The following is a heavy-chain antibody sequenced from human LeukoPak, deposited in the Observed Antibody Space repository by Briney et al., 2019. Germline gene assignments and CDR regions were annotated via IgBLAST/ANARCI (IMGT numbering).Heavy chain of an antibody. Sequence: GGPLRLSCAASGFTFSTYWMSWVRQAPGKGLEWVASLKHDESEQYYVDSVKGRFSISRDYAKNSLYLQMNSLRAEDTAVYYCRLSVTSIQYWGQGTLVTVSS. J-gene: IGHJ4*02. D-gene: IGHD4-17*01. V-gene: IGHV3-7*01. CDR1: GFTFSTYW. CDR3: RLSVTSIQY. CDR2: LKHDESEQ.